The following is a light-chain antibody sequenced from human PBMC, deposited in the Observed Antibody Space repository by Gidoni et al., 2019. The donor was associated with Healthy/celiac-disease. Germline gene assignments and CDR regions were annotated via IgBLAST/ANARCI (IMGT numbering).Light chain of an antibody. CDR2: EVS. Sequence: SALTQPASLSGSPGQSITISCTGTRSDVGGYNYVSWYQQHPGKAPKLMIYEVSNRPSGVSNRFSGSKSGNTASLTISGLQAEDEADYYCSSDTSSSTNWVFGGGTKLTVL. J-gene: IGLJ3*02. V-gene: IGLV2-14*01. CDR1: RSDVGGYNY. CDR3: SSDTSSSTNWV.